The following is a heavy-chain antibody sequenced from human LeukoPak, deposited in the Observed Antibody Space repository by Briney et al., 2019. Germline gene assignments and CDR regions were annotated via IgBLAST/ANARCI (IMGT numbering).Heavy chain of an antibody. CDR1: GFTFSSYW. CDR2: IKQDGSEK. Sequence: PGGSLRLSCAASGFTFSSYWMSWVRQAPGKGLEWVANIKQDGSEKYYVDSVKGRFTISRDNAKNSLYLQMNSLRAEDTAVYYCAKRPTLEFWFGELGAFDIWGQGTMVTVSS. D-gene: IGHD3-10*01. J-gene: IGHJ3*02. CDR3: AKRPTLEFWFGELGAFDI. V-gene: IGHV3-7*03.